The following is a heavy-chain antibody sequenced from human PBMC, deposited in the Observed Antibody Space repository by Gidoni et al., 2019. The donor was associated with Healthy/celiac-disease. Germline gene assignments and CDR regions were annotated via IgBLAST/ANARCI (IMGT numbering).Heavy chain of an antibody. CDR1: GGTFSSYA. J-gene: IGHJ4*02. Sequence: QVQLVQSGAEVKTPGSLVKVSCKASGGTFSSYAISWARQARGQGLEWTGGIIPIFGTASYTQKFQGRITIAADESASTAYVELSSLRSEDTAVYYCAEGAKPNPYCDFWSGYYAPFDYWGQGTLVTVSS. V-gene: IGHV1-69*01. CDR2: IIPIFGTA. D-gene: IGHD3-3*01. CDR3: AEGAKPNPYCDFWSGYYAPFDY.